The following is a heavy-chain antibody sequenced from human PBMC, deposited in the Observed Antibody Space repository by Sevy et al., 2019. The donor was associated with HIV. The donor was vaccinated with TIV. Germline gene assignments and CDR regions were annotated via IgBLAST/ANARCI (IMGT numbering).Heavy chain of an antibody. CDR1: GGSMNLYY. J-gene: IGHJ4*02. D-gene: IGHD1-20*01. CDR3: ARVGFNWNDVDY. V-gene: IGHV4-59*01. Sequence: SETLSLTCSVSGGSMNLYYWSWIRQPPGKGLEWIGFIYYSGSNNYNPSLKSRVTISVDTSENQFSLKLSSVTAADTAVYYCARVGFNWNDVDYWGQGTLVTVSS. CDR2: IYYSGSN.